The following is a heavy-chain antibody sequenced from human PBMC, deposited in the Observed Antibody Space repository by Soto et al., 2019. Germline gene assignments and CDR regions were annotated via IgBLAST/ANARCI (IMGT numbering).Heavy chain of an antibody. Sequence: QVQLQESGPGLVKPSQTLSLTCTVSGGSISSGDYYWSWIRQPPGKGLEWIGYIYYSGSTYYNPSRIRRVTISVDTSKNQFSLKLSSVTAADTAVYYCARQPMVRGVMGRFGFDYWGQGTLVTVSS. CDR1: GGSISSGDYY. CDR3: ARQPMVRGVMGRFGFDY. D-gene: IGHD3-10*01. V-gene: IGHV4-30-4*01. CDR2: IYYSGST. J-gene: IGHJ4*02.